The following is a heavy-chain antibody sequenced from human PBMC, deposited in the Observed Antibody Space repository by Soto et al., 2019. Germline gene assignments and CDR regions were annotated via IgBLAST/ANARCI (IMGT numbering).Heavy chain of an antibody. CDR3: ARVRWDQPWVFDY. J-gene: IGHJ4*02. D-gene: IGHD1-26*01. CDR2: INHSGST. V-gene: IGHV4-34*02. Sequence: QVQLQQWGAGLLKPSETLSLTCAVSGGSFSSYYWSWIRQPPGKGLKWIGEINHSGSTNYTPSLKSRVTISVDTSKNQFSLKLSSVTAADTAVYYSARVRWDQPWVFDYWGQGTLVTVSS. CDR1: GGSFSSYY.